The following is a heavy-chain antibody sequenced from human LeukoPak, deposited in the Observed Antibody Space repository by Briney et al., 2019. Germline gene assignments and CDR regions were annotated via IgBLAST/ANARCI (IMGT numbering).Heavy chain of an antibody. CDR2: IRYDGSNK. J-gene: IGHJ4*02. V-gene: IGHV3-30*02. Sequence: GGSLRLSCAASGFTFSSYGMHWVRQAPGKGLEWVAFIRYDGSNKYYADSVKGRFTISRDNSKNTLYLQMNSLRAEDTAVYYCAEDLDVDTAMVDYWGQGTLVTVSS. D-gene: IGHD5-18*01. CDR3: AEDLDVDTAMVDY. CDR1: GFTFSSYG.